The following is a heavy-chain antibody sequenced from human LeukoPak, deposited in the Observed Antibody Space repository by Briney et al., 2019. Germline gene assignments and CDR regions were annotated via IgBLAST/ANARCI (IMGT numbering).Heavy chain of an antibody. J-gene: IGHJ6*03. CDR2: MNPNSGNT. V-gene: IGHV1-8*01. D-gene: IGHD1-26*01. CDR3: ARAPEWGKANYYYYMDV. CDR1: GYTFTTYD. Sequence: GASVKVSCKASGYTFTTYDINCVRQATGQGLEWMGWMNPNSGNTGYAQKFQGRVTMTRNTSISTAYMELSSLRSEDTAVYYCARAPEWGKANYYYYMDVWGKGTTVTVSS.